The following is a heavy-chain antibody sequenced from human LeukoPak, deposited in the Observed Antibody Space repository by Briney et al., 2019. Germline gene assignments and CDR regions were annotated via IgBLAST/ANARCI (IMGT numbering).Heavy chain of an antibody. Sequence: PGGSLRLSCAASGFTFSSYSMNWVRQAPGKGLEWVSSISSSSSYIYYADSVKGRFTISRDNAKNSLYLQMNSLRAEDTAVHYCARDSIAAATAFDYWGQGTLVTVSS. CDR1: GFTFSSYS. CDR3: ARDSIAAATAFDY. V-gene: IGHV3-21*01. CDR2: ISSSSSYI. D-gene: IGHD6-13*01. J-gene: IGHJ4*02.